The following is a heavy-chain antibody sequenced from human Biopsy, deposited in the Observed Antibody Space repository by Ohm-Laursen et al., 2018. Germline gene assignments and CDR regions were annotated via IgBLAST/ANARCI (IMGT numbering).Heavy chain of an antibody. CDR2: ISYTGYT. J-gene: IGHJ4*02. CDR1: GGSFTGHY. CDR3: ARGSNGFGGLYFPR. D-gene: IGHD2/OR15-2a*01. V-gene: IGHV4-59*11. Sequence: SDTLSLTCTVSGGSFTGHYWSWIRQPPGKGLEWIGHISYTGYTSYNASLKSRVTISVGTSRNHFSLRLSSLTAADTAVYYCARGSNGFGGLYFPRWGQGTLVTVSS.